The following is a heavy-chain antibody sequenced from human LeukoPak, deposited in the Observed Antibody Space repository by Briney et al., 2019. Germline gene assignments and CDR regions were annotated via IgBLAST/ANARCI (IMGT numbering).Heavy chain of an antibody. Sequence: SETLSLTCAVYGGSFSGYYWSWIRQPPGKGLEWIGEINHSGSTYYNPSHKSRVTISVDTSKKQFSLKLSSVTAADTAVYYCARHDYGGVNWFDPWGQGTLVTVSS. CDR1: GGSFSGYY. CDR2: INHSGST. D-gene: IGHD4-23*01. V-gene: IGHV4-34*01. CDR3: ARHDYGGVNWFDP. J-gene: IGHJ5*02.